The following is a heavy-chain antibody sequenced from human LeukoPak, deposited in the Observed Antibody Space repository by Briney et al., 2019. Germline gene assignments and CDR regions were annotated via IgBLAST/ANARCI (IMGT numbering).Heavy chain of an antibody. V-gene: IGHV4-59*02. Sequence: SETLSLTCTVSGGSVSDYYWSWIRQSPGKGLEWIGYIYYTETSYNPSLKSRVTMSVDTSKNQFSLKLSSVTAADTAVYYCARVSSSWYQDWYFDLWGRGTLVTVSS. CDR1: GGSVSDYY. CDR2: IYYTET. J-gene: IGHJ2*01. D-gene: IGHD6-13*01. CDR3: ARVSSSWYQDWYFDL.